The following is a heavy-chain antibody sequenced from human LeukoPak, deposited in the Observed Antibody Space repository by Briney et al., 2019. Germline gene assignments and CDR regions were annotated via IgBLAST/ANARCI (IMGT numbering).Heavy chain of an antibody. J-gene: IGHJ4*02. D-gene: IGHD3-10*01. CDR3: AKERASGNYWGYFDS. CDR2: ITGSGDGT. V-gene: IGHV3-23*01. CDR1: GFNLTTYA. Sequence: GGSLRLSCAASGFNLTTYAMSWVRQAPGKGLEWVSAITGSGDGTFSAGSVKGRFIISRDNYKNILYLQMDSVRAEDTALYYCAKERASGNYWGYFDSWGQGTLVTVSS.